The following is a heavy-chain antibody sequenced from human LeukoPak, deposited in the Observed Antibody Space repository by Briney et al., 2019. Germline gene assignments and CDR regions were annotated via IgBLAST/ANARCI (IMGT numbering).Heavy chain of an antibody. CDR2: IRYDGSNK. CDR3: AKDSIGDSSGSDAFDI. D-gene: IGHD3-22*01. Sequence: GGSPRLSCAASGFTFSSCGMHWVRQAPGKGLEWVAFIRYDGSNKYYADSVKGRFTISRDNSKNTLYLQMNSLRAEDTAVYYCAKDSIGDSSGSDAFDIWGQGTMVTVSS. V-gene: IGHV3-30*02. CDR1: GFTFSSCG. J-gene: IGHJ3*02.